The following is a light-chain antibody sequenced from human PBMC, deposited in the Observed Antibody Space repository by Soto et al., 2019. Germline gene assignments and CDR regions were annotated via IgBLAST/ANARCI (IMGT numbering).Light chain of an antibody. Sequence: DIQMTHSPSTLSASVGDRVTITCRASQSVSTWLAWYQQKPGKAPKLLIYKASSLESGVPSRFSGSGSGTEFTLTISSLQPDDFATYYCQQYDGYSRTFGQGTKLEIK. CDR3: QQYDGYSRT. CDR1: QSVSTW. V-gene: IGKV1-5*03. CDR2: KAS. J-gene: IGKJ2*01.